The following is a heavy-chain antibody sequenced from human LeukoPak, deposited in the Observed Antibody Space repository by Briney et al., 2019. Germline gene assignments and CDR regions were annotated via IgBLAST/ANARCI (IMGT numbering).Heavy chain of an antibody. CDR1: GGTFSSYA. J-gene: IGHJ4*02. D-gene: IGHD3-10*01. CDR2: IIPILGIA. V-gene: IGHV1-69*04. CDR3: AIRYYYGSGSYPIIDY. Sequence: SVKVSCKASGGTFSSYAISWVRQAPGQGLEWMGRIIPILGIANYAQKFQGRATITADKSTSTAYMELSSLRSEDTAVYYCAIRYYYGSGSYPIIDYWGQGTLVTVSS.